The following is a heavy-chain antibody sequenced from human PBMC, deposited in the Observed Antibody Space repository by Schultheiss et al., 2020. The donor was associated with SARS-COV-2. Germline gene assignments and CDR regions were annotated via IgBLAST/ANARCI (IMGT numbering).Heavy chain of an antibody. D-gene: IGHD3-10*01. CDR3: AKDPSKYYYGSGSYFPNNYYYGMDV. CDR2: ISSSSSYI. Sequence: GGSLRLSCAASGFTFSSYSMNWVRQAPGKGLEWVSSISSSSSYIYYADSVKGRFIISRDKSKNTLYLQMNSLRAEDTAVYYCAKDPSKYYYGSGSYFPNNYYYGMDVWGQGTTVTVSS. V-gene: IGHV3-21*04. J-gene: IGHJ6*02. CDR1: GFTFSSYS.